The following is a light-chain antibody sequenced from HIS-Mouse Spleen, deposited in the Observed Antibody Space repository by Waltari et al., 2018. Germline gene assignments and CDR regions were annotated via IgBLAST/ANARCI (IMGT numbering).Light chain of an antibody. CDR2: RNK. Sequence: QSVLTQPPSASGTPGQRVTISCSGSSSNIGRNYVYWYQQPPGTAPKLLIYRNKQRPSGVPDRFSGSKSGTSASLAISGLRSEDEADYYCAAWDDSLSGWVFGGGTKLTVL. V-gene: IGLV1-47*01. J-gene: IGLJ3*02. CDR1: SSNIGRNY. CDR3: AAWDDSLSGWV.